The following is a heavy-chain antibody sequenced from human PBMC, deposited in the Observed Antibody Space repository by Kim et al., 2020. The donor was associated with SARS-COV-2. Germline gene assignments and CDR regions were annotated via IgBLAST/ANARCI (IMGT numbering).Heavy chain of an antibody. V-gene: IGHV4-39*01. D-gene: IGHD3-9*01. CDR1: GGSISSSSYY. J-gene: IGHJ3*02. CDR3: ARHDLHYDILTGYFPDAFDI. Sequence: SETLSLTCTVSGGSISSSSYYWGWIRQPPGKGLEWIGSIYYSGSTYYNPSLKSRVTISVDTSKNQFSLRLSSVTAADTAVYYRARHDLHYDILTGYFPDAFDIWGQGTMVTVSS. CDR2: IYYSGST.